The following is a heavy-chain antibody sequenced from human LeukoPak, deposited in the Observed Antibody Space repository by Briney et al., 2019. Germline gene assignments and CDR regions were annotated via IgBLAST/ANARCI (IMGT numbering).Heavy chain of an antibody. CDR1: GFTFSTFA. Sequence: PGGSLRLSCAASGFTFSTFAMIWVRQPPGKGLEWVSSIFPSGGEIHCADSVRGRFTISRDNSKSTLSLQMNSLRAEDTAIYYCATYRQVLLPLESWGQGTLVTVSS. J-gene: IGHJ5*02. CDR3: ATYRQVLLPLES. D-gene: IGHD2-8*02. CDR2: IFPSGGEI. V-gene: IGHV3-23*01.